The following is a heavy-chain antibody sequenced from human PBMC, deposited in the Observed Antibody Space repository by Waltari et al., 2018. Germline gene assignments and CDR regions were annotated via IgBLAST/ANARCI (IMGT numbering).Heavy chain of an antibody. D-gene: IGHD6-13*01. CDR3: ARHRAAAGYYYYYGMDV. CDR1: GYSISSGYY. Sequence: QVQLQASGPGLVKPSETLSLPCAVSGYSISSGYYWGWIRPPPGKGLEWIGSIYHSGSTYYNPSLKSRVTISVDTSKNQFSLKLSSVTAADTAVYYCARHRAAAGYYYYYGMDVWGQGTTVTVSS. V-gene: IGHV4-38-2*01. CDR2: IYHSGST. J-gene: IGHJ6*02.